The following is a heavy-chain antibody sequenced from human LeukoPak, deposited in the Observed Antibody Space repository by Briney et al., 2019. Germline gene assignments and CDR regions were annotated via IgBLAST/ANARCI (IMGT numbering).Heavy chain of an antibody. CDR1: GGSISSYY. CDR2: IYYSGST. J-gene: IGHJ4*02. D-gene: IGHD1-26*01. V-gene: IGHV4-59*08. Sequence: SETLSLTCTVSGGSISSYYWSWIRQPPGRGPEWIGYIYYSGSTNYNPSLKSRVTISVDTSKNQFSLKLSSVTAADTAVYYCTSGSRRKGTYFDYWGQGTLVTVSS. CDR3: TSGSRRKGTYFDY.